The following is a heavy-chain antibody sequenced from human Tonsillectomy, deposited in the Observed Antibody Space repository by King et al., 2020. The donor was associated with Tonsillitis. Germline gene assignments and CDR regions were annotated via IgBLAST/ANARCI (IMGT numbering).Heavy chain of an antibody. CDR3: ARTADSSSSAYFDY. D-gene: IGHD6-6*01. J-gene: IGHJ4*02. V-gene: IGHV2-70*04. Sequence: VTLKESGPALVKPTQTLTLTCTFSGFSLSTSGMRVSWIRQPPGKALEWLARLYWDDDKFYSTYLKTRLTISKDTPENQVVLTLTNMDPVDTDTYYCARTADSSSSAYFDYWGQGTLVTVSS. CDR1: GFSLSTSGMR. CDR2: LYWDDDK.